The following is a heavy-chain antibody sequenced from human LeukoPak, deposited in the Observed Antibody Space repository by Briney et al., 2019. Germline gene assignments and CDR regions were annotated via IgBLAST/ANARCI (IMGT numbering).Heavy chain of an antibody. CDR2: INHSGST. CDR1: GGPFSGYY. CDR3: ARGSFYDSSGYPDYYFYHYMDV. D-gene: IGHD3-22*01. Sequence: SETLSLTCAVHGGPFSGYYWNWIRQSPGKGLEWIGEINHSGSTNYNPSLKSRVTMSVDTSKNQFSLRLSSMTAADTARYYCARGSFYDSSGYPDYYFYHYMDVWGTGTTVAVSS. J-gene: IGHJ6*03. V-gene: IGHV4-34*01.